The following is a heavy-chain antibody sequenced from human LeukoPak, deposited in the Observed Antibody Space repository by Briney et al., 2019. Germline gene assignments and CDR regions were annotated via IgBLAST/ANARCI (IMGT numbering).Heavy chain of an antibody. V-gene: IGHV4-38-2*01. Sequence: SETLSLTCAVSGYSLSSGYYWGWFRPPPGEGLEWIGSIFHTGSTYYNPSLKNRVTISMDTSKNHFSLKLTSVTAADTALYYCATGCSGGSCFRGSWFDPWGQGTLVTVSS. CDR1: GYSLSSGYY. CDR3: ATGCSGGSCFRGSWFDP. CDR2: IFHTGST. D-gene: IGHD2-15*01. J-gene: IGHJ5*02.